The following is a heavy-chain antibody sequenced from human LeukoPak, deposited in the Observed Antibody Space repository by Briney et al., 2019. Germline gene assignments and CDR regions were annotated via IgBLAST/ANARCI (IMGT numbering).Heavy chain of an antibody. D-gene: IGHD3-10*01. Sequence: GGSLRLSCAASGFTFSSYSMNWVRQAPGKGLEWVSYISSSSSTIYYADSVKGRFTISRDNAKNSLYLQMNSLRAEDTALYYCAKDKYGSGSPYYDYWGQGTLVTVSS. CDR2: ISSSSSTI. CDR3: AKDKYGSGSPYYDY. CDR1: GFTFSSYS. J-gene: IGHJ4*02. V-gene: IGHV3-48*04.